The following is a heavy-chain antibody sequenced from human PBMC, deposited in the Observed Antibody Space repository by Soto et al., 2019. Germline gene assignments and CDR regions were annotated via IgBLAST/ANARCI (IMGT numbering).Heavy chain of an antibody. D-gene: IGHD2-15*01. CDR3: AKHQIDLIVVKIDFDF. V-gene: IGHV3-23*01. J-gene: IGHJ3*01. Sequence: RLSWAASGFTFSDSAMTWVRQAPGKGLEWVASISDSGSSTYYADSVKGRFTISRDNSKNTVYLQMNNLSADDTAVYYCAKHQIDLIVVKIDFDFWGQGTMVTVSS. CDR2: ISDSGSST. CDR1: GFTFSDSA.